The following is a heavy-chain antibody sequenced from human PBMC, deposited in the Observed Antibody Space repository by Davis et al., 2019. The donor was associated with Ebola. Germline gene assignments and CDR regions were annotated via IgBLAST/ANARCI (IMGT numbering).Heavy chain of an antibody. D-gene: IGHD1-26*01. J-gene: IGHJ3*02. CDR3: ASNSGSYYPRNAFDI. CDR1: GYSFTSYW. CDR2: IYPGDSDT. V-gene: IGHV5-51*01. Sequence: GESLKISCNGSGYSFTSYWIGWVRQMPGKGLEWMGIIYPGDSDTRYSPSFQGQVTISADKSISTAYLQWSSLKASDTAMYYCASNSGSYYPRNAFDIWGQGTMVTVSS.